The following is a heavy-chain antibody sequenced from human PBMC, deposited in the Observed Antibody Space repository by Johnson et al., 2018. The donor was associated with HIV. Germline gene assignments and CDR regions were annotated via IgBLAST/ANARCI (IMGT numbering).Heavy chain of an antibody. CDR2: ISSSGRTI. J-gene: IGHJ3*02. CDR3: ASLSSSLFGAFDI. V-gene: IGHV3-11*04. D-gene: IGHD6-13*01. Sequence: QVQLVESGGDLVKPGGSLRLSCAASGFIFSDYYMTWIRQAPGKGLESISYISSSGRTIYYADSVKGRFTISRDNAKNSLYLQMNSLRAEDTAVYYCASLSSSLFGAFDIWGQGTMVTVSS. CDR1: GFIFSDYY.